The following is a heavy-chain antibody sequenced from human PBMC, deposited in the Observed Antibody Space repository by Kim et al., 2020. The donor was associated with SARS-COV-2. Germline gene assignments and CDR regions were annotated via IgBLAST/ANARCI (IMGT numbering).Heavy chain of an antibody. Sequence: ASVKLSCKASGYTFTTFSMNWVRQAPVQGLEWMGWINTNTGNPTYAQGFTGRFVFSLDTSVSTAYLQISSLKAEDTAGYYCARGLGSGYSFFDFWGQGTL. D-gene: IGHD3-22*01. V-gene: IGHV7-4-1*02. CDR2: INTNTGNP. J-gene: IGHJ4*02. CDR1: GYTFTTFS. CDR3: ARGLGSGYSFFDF.